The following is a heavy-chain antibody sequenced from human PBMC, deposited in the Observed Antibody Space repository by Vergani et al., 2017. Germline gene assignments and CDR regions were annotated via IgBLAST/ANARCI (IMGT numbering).Heavy chain of an antibody. CDR3: ARGSRAAGYSGPDS. CDR1: GYSISSGYY. Sequence: QVQLQESGPGLVKPSETLSLTCTVSGYSISSGYYWGWIRQPPGKGLEWIGSIYHSGSTYYNPSLKSRVTISVDTSKNQFSLKLSSVTAADTAVYYCARGSRAAGYSGPDSWGHGILVTVSS. V-gene: IGHV4-38-2*02. J-gene: IGHJ5*01. D-gene: IGHD6-13*01. CDR2: IYHSGST.